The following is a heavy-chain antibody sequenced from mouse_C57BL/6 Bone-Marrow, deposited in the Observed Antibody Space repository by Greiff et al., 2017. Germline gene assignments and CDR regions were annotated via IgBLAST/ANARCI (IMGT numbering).Heavy chain of an antibody. CDR1: GYTFTSYW. CDR2: IDPSDSET. CDR3: ARPTTGWYFDV. D-gene: IGHD2-12*01. Sequence: QVQLQQPGAELVRPGSSVKLSCKASGYTFTSYWMHWVKQRPIQGLEWIGNIDPSDSETHYNQKFKDKATLTVAKSSSTAYMQLSSLTSEDSAVYYCARPTTGWYFDVWGTGTTVTVSS. V-gene: IGHV1-52*01. J-gene: IGHJ1*03.